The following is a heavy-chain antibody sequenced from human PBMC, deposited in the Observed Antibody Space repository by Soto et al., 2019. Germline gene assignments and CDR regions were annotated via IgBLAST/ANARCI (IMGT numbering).Heavy chain of an antibody. D-gene: IGHD1-1*01. CDR1: GFTFNKAW. J-gene: IGHJ4*02. CDR2: IKRKGDGETT. CDR3: NTGLEQPRTSFDY. V-gene: IGHV3-15*01. Sequence: EVQLVESGGGLLKPGGSLRLSCAASGFTFNKAWLSWVRQAPGKGLEWVGRIKRKGDGETTDYAAPGKGRFTISRDDSKNMLSLQINSMNTEATDVAYCNTGLEQPRTSFDYWGQGTLLTVSS.